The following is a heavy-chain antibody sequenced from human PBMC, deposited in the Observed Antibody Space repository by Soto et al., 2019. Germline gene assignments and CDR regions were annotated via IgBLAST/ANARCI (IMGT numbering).Heavy chain of an antibody. CDR1: GFTFDDYA. V-gene: IGHV3-9*01. CDR2: ISWNSGSI. CDR3: AKGQIAVAGPHYFDY. D-gene: IGHD6-19*01. Sequence: DVQLVESGGGLVQPGRSLRLSCAASGFTFDDYAMHWVRQAPGKGLEWVSGISWNSGSIGYADSVKGRFTISRDNAKNSLYLQMNSLRAEDTALYYCAKGQIAVAGPHYFDYWGQGTLVTVSS. J-gene: IGHJ4*02.